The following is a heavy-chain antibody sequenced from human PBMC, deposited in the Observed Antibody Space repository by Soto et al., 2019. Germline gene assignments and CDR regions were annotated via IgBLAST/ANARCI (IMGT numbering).Heavy chain of an antibody. Sequence: QVQLVQSGAEVKKPGASVKVSCKASGYTFTNYGISWVRQAPGQGLEWMGWISAYNGNTNYAQKLQGRVTMTTDTPTSTDNMELRSLRSDDTAVYYCAGDAPPVDYGGQGTLVTVSS. J-gene: IGHJ4*02. CDR1: GYTFTNYG. CDR3: AGDAPPVDY. CDR2: ISAYNGNT. V-gene: IGHV1-18*01.